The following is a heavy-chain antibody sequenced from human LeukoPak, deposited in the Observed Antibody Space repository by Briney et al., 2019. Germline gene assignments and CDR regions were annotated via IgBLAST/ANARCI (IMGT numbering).Heavy chain of an antibody. Sequence: GGSLRLSCAASGFTFSSYEMNWVRQAPGKGLEWVANIKQDGSEKYYVDSVKGRFTISRDNAKNSLYLQMNSLRAEDTAVYYCARVRLRGGSYRINFDYWGQGTLVTVSS. V-gene: IGHV3-7*01. CDR2: IKQDGSEK. CDR1: GFTFSSYE. CDR3: ARVRLRGGSYRINFDY. D-gene: IGHD1-26*01. J-gene: IGHJ4*02.